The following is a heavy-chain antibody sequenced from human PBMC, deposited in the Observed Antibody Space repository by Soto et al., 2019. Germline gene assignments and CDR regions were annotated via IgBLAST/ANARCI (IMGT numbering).Heavy chain of an antibody. CDR2: IYNSGNT. CDR1: GRSVSGYF. D-gene: IGHD6-6*01. Sequence: PSETLSLTCTCSGRSVSGYFWSWIRQPPGKGLQWIGNIYNSGNTDYNPSLMSRVTIAVDTSRNQVSLNLTSMTAADTAVYFCAAPPRYWGQGILVTVSS. J-gene: IGHJ4*02. CDR3: AAPPRY. V-gene: IGHV4-59*02.